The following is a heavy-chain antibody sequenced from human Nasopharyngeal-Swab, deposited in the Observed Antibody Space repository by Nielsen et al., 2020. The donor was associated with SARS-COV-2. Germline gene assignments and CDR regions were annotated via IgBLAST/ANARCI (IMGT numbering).Heavy chain of an antibody. CDR2: ISATSSYT. CDR1: GFTFSDDY. CDR3: ARVAHAGDYYFYMDV. V-gene: IGHV3-11*06. Sequence: GESLKISCAASGFTFSDDYMSWIRQAPGKGLEWISYISATSSYTNYADSVKGRLIISRDNAKNSLYLQMNSLRAEDTAVYCCARVAHAGDYYFYMDVWGKGTTVTVSS. J-gene: IGHJ6*03.